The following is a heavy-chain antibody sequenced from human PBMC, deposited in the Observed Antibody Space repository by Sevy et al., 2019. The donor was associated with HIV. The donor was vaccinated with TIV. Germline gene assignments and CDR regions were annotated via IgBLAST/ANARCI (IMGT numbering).Heavy chain of an antibody. CDR2: ISGSDGAT. V-gene: IGHV3-23*01. J-gene: IGHJ3*02. Sequence: GGSLRLSCAASGFSFISYAMNWVRQAPGKGLEWVSAISGSDGATYYADSVKGRFFISRDNSKNTLYLQMDRLRAEDTAVYYCAKDIVAVVGDAFDIWGQGTMVTVSS. CDR3: AKDIVAVVGDAFDI. CDR1: GFSFISYA. D-gene: IGHD2-15*01.